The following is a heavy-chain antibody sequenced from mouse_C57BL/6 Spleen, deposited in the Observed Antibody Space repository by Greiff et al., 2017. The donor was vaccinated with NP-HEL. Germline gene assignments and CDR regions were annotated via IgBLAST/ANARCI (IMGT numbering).Heavy chain of an antibody. CDR3: ARSPLYDGYYGLFAY. Sequence: VQLQQSGPELVKPGASVKISCKASGYSFTDYNMNWVKQSHGKSLEWIGVINPNYGTTSYNQKFKGKATLTVDQSSSTAYMQLNSLTSEDSAVYYCARSPLYDGYYGLFAYWGQGTLVTVSA. CDR2: INPNYGTT. V-gene: IGHV1-39*01. D-gene: IGHD2-3*01. J-gene: IGHJ3*01. CDR1: GYSFTDYN.